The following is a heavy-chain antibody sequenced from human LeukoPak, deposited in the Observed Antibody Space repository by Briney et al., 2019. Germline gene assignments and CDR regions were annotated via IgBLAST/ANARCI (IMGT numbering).Heavy chain of an antibody. Sequence: SETLSLTCAVYGGSFSGHYWSWIRQPPGKGLEWIGEINHSGSTNYNPPLKSRVTISVDTSKNQFSLKLSSVTAADTAVYYCARGVTGTTELRYWGQGTLVTVSS. V-gene: IGHV4-34*01. D-gene: IGHD1-7*01. CDR1: GGSFSGHY. CDR2: INHSGST. CDR3: ARGVTGTTELRY. J-gene: IGHJ4*02.